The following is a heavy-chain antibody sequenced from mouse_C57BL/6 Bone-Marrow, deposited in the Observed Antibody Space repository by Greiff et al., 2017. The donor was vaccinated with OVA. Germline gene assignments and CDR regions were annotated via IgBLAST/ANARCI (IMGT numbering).Heavy chain of an antibody. CDR1: GYTFTSYG. CDR3: ARLGLLDY. D-gene: IGHD2-4*01. Sequence: QVQLQQSGAELARPGASVKLSCKASGYTFTSYGISWVKQRTGQGLEWIGEIYPRGGNTYYNEKFKGKATLTADKSSSTAYMELRSLTSEDSAVYFCARLGLLDYWGQGTTLTVSS. V-gene: IGHV1-81*01. CDR2: IYPRGGNT. J-gene: IGHJ2*01.